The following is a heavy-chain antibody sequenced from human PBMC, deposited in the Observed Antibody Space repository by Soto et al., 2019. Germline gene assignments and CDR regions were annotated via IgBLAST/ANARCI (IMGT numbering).Heavy chain of an antibody. V-gene: IGHV3-30*03. CDR3: VRERLYSNSVPDY. CDR1: GFTFSSYG. Sequence: PGGSLRLSCVASGFTFSSYGMHWVRQAPGKGLEWVAVIAYDGSNKYYADSVKGRFTISRDNSKNTLYLQMNSLRAEDTAVYYCVRERLYSNSVPDYWGQGSLVTVSS. D-gene: IGHD4-4*01. CDR2: IAYDGSNK. J-gene: IGHJ4*02.